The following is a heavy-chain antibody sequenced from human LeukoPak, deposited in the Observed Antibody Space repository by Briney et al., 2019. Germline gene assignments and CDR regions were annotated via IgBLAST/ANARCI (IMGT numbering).Heavy chain of an antibody. J-gene: IGHJ4*02. CDR2: INPNSGGT. V-gene: IGHV1-2*02. D-gene: IGHD5-18*01. CDR3: ARARVRTAMAGVFDY. Sequence: GASVKVSCKASGGTFSSYAISWVRQAPGQGLEWMGWINPNSGGTNYAQKFQGRVTMTRDTSISTAYMELSRLRSDDTAVYYCARARVRTAMAGVFDYWGQGTLVTVSS. CDR1: GGTFSSYA.